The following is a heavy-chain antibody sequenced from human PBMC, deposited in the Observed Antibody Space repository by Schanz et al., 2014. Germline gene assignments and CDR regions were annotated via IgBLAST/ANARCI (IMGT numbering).Heavy chain of an antibody. CDR1: GFNVSKSY. V-gene: IGHV3-21*04. CDR2: ISSSGSSI. J-gene: IGHJ4*02. CDR3: ARLDSSSWYPRY. Sequence: VASGGGLVQPGGSLRLSCVASGFNVSKSYVSWVRQAPGKGLEWVSSISSSGSSIYYADSVKGRFTTSRDNGKKSMYLQMNSLRAEDTAVYYCARLDSSSWYPRYWGQGTLITVSS. D-gene: IGHD6-13*01.